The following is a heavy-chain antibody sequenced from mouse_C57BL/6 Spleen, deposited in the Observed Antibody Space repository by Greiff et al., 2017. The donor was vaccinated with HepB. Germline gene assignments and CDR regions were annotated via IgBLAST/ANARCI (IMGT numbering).Heavy chain of an antibody. CDR2: ISDGGSYT. Sequence: DVMLVESGGGLVKPGGSLKLSCAASGFTFSSYAMSWVRQTPEKRLEWVATISDGGSYTYYPDNVKGRFTISRDNAKNNLYLQMSHLKSEDTAMYYCARDRGRSLYYFDYWGQGTTLTVSS. V-gene: IGHV5-4*01. CDR1: GFTFSSYA. J-gene: IGHJ2*01. D-gene: IGHD3-1*01. CDR3: ARDRGRSLYYFDY.